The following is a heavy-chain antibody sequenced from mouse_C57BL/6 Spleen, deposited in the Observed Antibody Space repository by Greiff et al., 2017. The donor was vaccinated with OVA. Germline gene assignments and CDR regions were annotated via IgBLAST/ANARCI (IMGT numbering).Heavy chain of an antibody. V-gene: IGHV14-2*01. CDR2: IDPEDGET. CDR1: GFNIKDYY. CDR3: ARVYYGSSSDYFDD. J-gene: IGHJ2*01. Sequence: VQLQQSGAELVKPGASVKLSCTASGFNIKDYYMHWVKQRTEQGLEWIGRIDPEDGETKYAPKFQGQATITADTSSQTAYLQLSILTPEDTAVYYCARVYYGSSSDYFDDWGQGTTLTVSS. D-gene: IGHD1-1*01.